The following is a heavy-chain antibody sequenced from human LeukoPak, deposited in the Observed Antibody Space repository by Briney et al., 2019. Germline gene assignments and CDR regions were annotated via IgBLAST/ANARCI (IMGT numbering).Heavy chain of an antibody. V-gene: IGHV1-8*01. J-gene: IGHJ4*02. CDR3: AGSPGRYCSGGSCYPGYDY. Sequence: ASVKVSCKASGYTFTSYDINWVRQATGQGLEWMGWMNPNSGNTGYAQKFQGRVTMTRNTSISTAYMELSSLRSEDTAVYYCAGSPGRYCSGGSCYPGYDYWGQGTLVTVSS. CDR1: GYTFTSYD. D-gene: IGHD2-15*01. CDR2: MNPNSGNT.